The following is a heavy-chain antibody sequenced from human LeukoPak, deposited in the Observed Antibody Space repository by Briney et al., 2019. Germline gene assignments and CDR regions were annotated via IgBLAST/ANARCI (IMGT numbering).Heavy chain of an antibody. V-gene: IGHV3-23*01. CDR2: ISGNGYTR. Sequence: GGSLRLSCAASGFTFSSDGMSWVRQAPGKGLEWVSAISGNGYTRYYADSVEGRFTISRDNSKNKLFLQMNSLRAEDPAVYYCARHSSRRQFDYWGQGTLVTVSS. D-gene: IGHD6-19*01. CDR3: ARHSSRRQFDY. CDR1: GFTFSSDG. J-gene: IGHJ4*02.